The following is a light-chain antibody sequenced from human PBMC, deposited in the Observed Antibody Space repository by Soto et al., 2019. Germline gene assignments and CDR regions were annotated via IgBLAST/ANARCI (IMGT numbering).Light chain of an antibody. CDR1: SGSIASNY. J-gene: IGLJ2*01. CDR3: QSYHSGNVV. CDR2: EDN. V-gene: IGLV6-57*04. Sequence: NFPLTQPHSVSESPGKTVTISCTRSSGSIASNYVQWYQQRPGSAPTPVIYEDNERPSGVPDRFSGSIDSSSNSASLTISGLKTDDEADYYCQSYHSGNVVFGGGTKLTVL.